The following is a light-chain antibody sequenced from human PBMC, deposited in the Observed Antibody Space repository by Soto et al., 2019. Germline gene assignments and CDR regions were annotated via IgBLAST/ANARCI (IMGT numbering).Light chain of an antibody. CDR3: QHYNSYSEA. CDR2: KAS. V-gene: IGKV1-5*03. J-gene: IGKJ1*01. CDR1: QTISSW. Sequence: QSPSSFSASTGDRVTITCRASQTISSWLAWYQQKPGKAPKLLIYKASTLKSGGPSRFSGSGSGTEFTLTISSLQPDDFATYYCQHYNSYSEAFGQGTKVDIK.